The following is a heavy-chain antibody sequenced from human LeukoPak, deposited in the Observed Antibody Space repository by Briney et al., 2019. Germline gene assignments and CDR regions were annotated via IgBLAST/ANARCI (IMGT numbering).Heavy chain of an antibody. Sequence: GGSLRLSCAASGFTFSSYGMHWVRQAPGKGLEWVAVIWYDGSNKYYADSVKGRLTISRDNSKNTLYLQMNSLRAEDTAVYYCARDPYYYDSSGYYYNYWGQGTLVTVSS. V-gene: IGHV3-33*01. J-gene: IGHJ4*02. CDR1: GFTFSSYG. CDR2: IWYDGSNK. CDR3: ARDPYYYDSSGYYYNY. D-gene: IGHD3-22*01.